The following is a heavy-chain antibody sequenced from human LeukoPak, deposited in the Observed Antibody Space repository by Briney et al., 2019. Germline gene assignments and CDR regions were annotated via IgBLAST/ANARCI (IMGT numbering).Heavy chain of an antibody. CDR2: ISAYNGNT. Sequence: ASVTVSFKASGYTFTSYGISWVRQAPGQGLEWMGWISAYNGNTNYAQKLQGRVTMTTDTSTSTAYMKLGSLRSDATAFYYCGGAFNARQQLDIWGQGTLVTVSP. V-gene: IGHV1-18*01. D-gene: IGHD6-13*01. CDR1: GYTFTSYG. J-gene: IGHJ4*02. CDR3: GGAFNARQQLDI.